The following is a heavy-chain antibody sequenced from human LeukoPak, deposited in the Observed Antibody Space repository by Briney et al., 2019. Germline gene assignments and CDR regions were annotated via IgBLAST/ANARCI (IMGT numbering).Heavy chain of an antibody. J-gene: IGHJ5*02. V-gene: IGHV5-51*01. CDR3: AKGGVTVAEWFDP. CDR2: IYPGDSDT. Sequence: GESLKVSCKGSGYSFTKYWIGWVRQMPGKGLEWMGIIYPGDSDTRYSPSLQGQVIISADKSISTAYLQWSSLKASDSAMYYCAKGGVTVAEWFDPWGQGTLVTVSS. CDR1: GYSFTKYW. D-gene: IGHD6-19*01.